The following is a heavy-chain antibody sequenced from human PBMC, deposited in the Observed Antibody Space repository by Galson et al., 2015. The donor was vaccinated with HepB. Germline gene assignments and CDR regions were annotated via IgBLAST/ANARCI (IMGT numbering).Heavy chain of an antibody. Sequence: SLRLSCAASGFSFSSHSMNWVRQAPGKGLEWVSYISAGSTTRYYAASVKGRFTISRDNARNPVSLHMSSLRDEDTAVYYCARNPASYDYYNMGVWGQGTTVTVSS. CDR2: ISAGSTTR. CDR3: ARNPASYDYYNMGV. V-gene: IGHV3-48*02. J-gene: IGHJ6*02. CDR1: GFSFSSHS. D-gene: IGHD6-25*01.